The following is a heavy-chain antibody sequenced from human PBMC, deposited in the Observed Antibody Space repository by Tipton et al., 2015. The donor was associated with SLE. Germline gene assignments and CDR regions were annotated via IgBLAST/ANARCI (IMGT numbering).Heavy chain of an antibody. CDR3: ARITDYYHRSAYYYFEY. V-gene: IGHV4-31*03. CDR2: IRYSGGT. J-gene: IGHJ4*02. D-gene: IGHD3-22*01. CDR1: GGSISGGGYS. Sequence: TLSLTCTVSGGSISGGGYSWSWIRQHPGKGLEWIGYIRYSGGTYSNPSLKSRVTISIDTSKNQFSLKLNSVTAADTAVYYCARITDYYHRSAYYYFEYWGQGTLVTASS.